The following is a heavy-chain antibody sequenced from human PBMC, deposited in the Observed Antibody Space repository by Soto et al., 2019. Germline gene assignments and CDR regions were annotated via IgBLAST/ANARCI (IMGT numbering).Heavy chain of an antibody. CDR2: ISGSGGST. CDR1: GCSFSKAW. Sequence: GGSLGLSFTSSGCSFSKAWMSWFRQSPGKGLEWVSAISGSGGSTYYADSVKGRFTISRDNSKNTLYLQMNSLRAEDTAVYYCAKIGLPHYYDSSGYYYWGQGNLVTVSS. CDR3: AKIGLPHYYDSSGYYY. V-gene: IGHV3-23*01. D-gene: IGHD3-22*01. J-gene: IGHJ4*02.